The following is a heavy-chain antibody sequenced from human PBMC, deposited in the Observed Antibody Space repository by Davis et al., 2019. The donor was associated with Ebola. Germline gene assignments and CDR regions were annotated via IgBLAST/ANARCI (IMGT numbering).Heavy chain of an antibody. Sequence: GESLKISCAASGFTFSNYAMHWVRQTPGKELEWVAGASYDGSIKFYADSVRGRFTISRDNAKNSLCLQMNSLRDEDTAVYYCARLLVVGSYYYYMDVWGKGTTVTVSS. CDR1: GFTFSNYA. CDR2: ASYDGSIK. D-gene: IGHD2-15*01. V-gene: IGHV3-30-3*01. CDR3: ARLLVVGSYYYYMDV. J-gene: IGHJ6*03.